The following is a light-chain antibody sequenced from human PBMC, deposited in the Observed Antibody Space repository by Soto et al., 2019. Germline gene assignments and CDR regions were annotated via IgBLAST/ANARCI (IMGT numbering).Light chain of an antibody. CDR1: QSIDTY. CDR3: QKYNRAPIT. J-gene: IGKJ5*01. CDR2: AAS. V-gene: IGKV1-27*01. Sequence: DIQMTQSPSSLSASVGDRVTIPCRASQSIDTYLNWYQQKPGKAPKLLIYAASTLQSGVPSRFSGSGSGTDFTLTISSLQPEDVATYYCQKYNRAPITFGQGTRLEIK.